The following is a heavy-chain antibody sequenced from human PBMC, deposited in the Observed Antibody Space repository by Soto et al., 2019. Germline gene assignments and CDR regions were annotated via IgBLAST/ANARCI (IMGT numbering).Heavy chain of an antibody. V-gene: IGHV3-33*01. D-gene: IGHD2-2*02. CDR3: ARDQAEPATAIRAGFDY. CDR2: IWYDGSNK. J-gene: IGHJ4*02. CDR1: GFTFSSYG. Sequence: PGGSLRLSCAASGFTFSSYGMHWVRQAPGKGLEWVAVIWYDGSNKYYADSVKGRFTISRDNSKNTLYLQMNSLRAEDTAVYYCARDQAEPATAIRAGFDYWGQGTLVTVSS.